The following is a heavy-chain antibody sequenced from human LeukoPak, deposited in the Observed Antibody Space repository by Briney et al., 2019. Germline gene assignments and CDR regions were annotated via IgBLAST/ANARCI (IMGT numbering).Heavy chain of an antibody. CDR2: IIPIFGTA. J-gene: IGHJ6*02. CDR3: ARPLSMAEDYYGMDV. D-gene: IGHD2/OR15-2a*01. V-gene: IGHV1-69*13. CDR1: GGIFSSYA. Sequence: SVKVSCMASGGIFSSYAISWVRQPAGQGLEWVGGIIPIFGTANYEQKFQGRVTITADESTSTAYMELSSLRSEDTAVYYCARPLSMAEDYYGMDVWGQGTTVTVSS.